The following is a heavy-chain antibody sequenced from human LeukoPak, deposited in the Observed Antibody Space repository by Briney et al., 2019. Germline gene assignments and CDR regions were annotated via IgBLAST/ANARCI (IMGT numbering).Heavy chain of an antibody. J-gene: IGHJ4*02. Sequence: PSQTLSLTCTVSGGSVTSGNYYWNWIRQPAGKGLEWIGRIYTNGGASYNPSLKSRVTISIDASKNQFSLKLSSATAADTAVYYCAREPPGYWGQGILVTVSS. CDR2: IYTNGGA. CDR3: AREPPGY. CDR1: GGSVTSGNYY. V-gene: IGHV4-61*02.